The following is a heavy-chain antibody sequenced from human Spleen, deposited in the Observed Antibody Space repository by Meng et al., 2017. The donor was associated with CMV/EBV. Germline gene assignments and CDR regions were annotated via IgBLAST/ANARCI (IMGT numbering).Heavy chain of an antibody. CDR1: GFTFSSYG. Sequence: GESLKISCAASGFTFSSYGMHWVRQAPGKGLEWVAFIRYDGSNKYYADSVKGRFTISRDNSKNTLYLQMNSLRAEDTAVYYYANDYDFWDYWGQGTLVTVSS. V-gene: IGHV3-30*02. CDR3: ANDYDFWDY. CDR2: IRYDGSNK. J-gene: IGHJ4*02. D-gene: IGHD3-3*01.